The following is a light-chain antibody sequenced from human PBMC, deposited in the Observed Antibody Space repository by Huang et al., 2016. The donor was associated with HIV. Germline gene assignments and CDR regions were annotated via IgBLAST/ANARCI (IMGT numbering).Light chain of an antibody. CDR2: AIS. V-gene: IGKV1-39*01. CDR3: QQTYRTPIT. Sequence: DIQMTQSPSSLSASVGDRVTITCRASQIISRSLNWYQHKPGKAPKLLIYAISNLQRGVPSRFSGSESGTNFTLTISSLQPEDFATYYCQQTYRTPITFGQGTRLDMK. J-gene: IGKJ5*01. CDR1: QIISRS.